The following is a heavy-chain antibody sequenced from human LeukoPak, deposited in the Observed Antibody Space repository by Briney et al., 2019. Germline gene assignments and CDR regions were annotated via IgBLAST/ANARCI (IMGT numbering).Heavy chain of an antibody. V-gene: IGHV4-59*01. D-gene: IGHD3-22*01. Sequence: PSETLSLTCTVSGGSISSYYWSWIRQPPGKGLEWIGYIYYSGSTNYNPSLKSRVTISVDTSKNQFSLKLSSVTAADTAVYYCARTRIRPGYYYDSSGYYEYFDYRGQGTLVTVSS. J-gene: IGHJ4*02. CDR1: GGSISSYY. CDR2: IYYSGST. CDR3: ARTRIRPGYYYDSSGYYEYFDY.